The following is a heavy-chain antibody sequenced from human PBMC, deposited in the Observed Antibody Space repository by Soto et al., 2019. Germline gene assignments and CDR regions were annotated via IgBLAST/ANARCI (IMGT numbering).Heavy chain of an antibody. J-gene: IGHJ1*01. Sequence: EVQLVQSGAEVKKPGESLTISCKGSGYSFTSYWIGWVRQMPGKGLEWMGIIYPGDSNTRYSPSFQGQVTISADKSISTAYLQWSSLKASDTAMYYCARLLSDYYDSSGYIFQHWGQGTLVTVSS. CDR1: GYSFTSYW. CDR2: IYPGDSNT. V-gene: IGHV5-51*01. D-gene: IGHD3-22*01. CDR3: ARLLSDYYDSSGYIFQH.